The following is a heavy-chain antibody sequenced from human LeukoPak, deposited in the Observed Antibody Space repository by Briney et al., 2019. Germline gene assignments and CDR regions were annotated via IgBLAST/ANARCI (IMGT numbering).Heavy chain of an antibody. Sequence: SETLSLTCTVSGGSISSYYWSWIRQPPGKGLEWIGYIYYNGSTNYNPSLKSRVTISVDTSKNQFSLKLSSVTAADTAVYYCARGVTSSHNWFDPWGQGTLVTVSS. CDR1: GGSISSYY. J-gene: IGHJ5*02. D-gene: IGHD2-2*01. CDR3: ARGVTSSHNWFDP. CDR2: IYYNGST. V-gene: IGHV4-59*01.